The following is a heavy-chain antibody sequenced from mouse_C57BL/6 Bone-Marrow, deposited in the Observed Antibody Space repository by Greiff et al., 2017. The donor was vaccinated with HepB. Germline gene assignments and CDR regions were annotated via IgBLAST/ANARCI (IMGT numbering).Heavy chain of an antibody. D-gene: IGHD2-4*01. Sequence: QVQLQQPGAELVKPGASVKLSCKASGYTFTSYWMHWVKQRPGQGLEWIGIIHPNSGSTNYNEKFKSKATLTVDKSSSTAYMQLSSLTSEDSAVYYCARTYYDYDGGFAYWGQGTLVTVSA. CDR1: GYTFTSYW. V-gene: IGHV1-64*01. CDR3: ARTYYDYDGGFAY. J-gene: IGHJ3*01. CDR2: IHPNSGST.